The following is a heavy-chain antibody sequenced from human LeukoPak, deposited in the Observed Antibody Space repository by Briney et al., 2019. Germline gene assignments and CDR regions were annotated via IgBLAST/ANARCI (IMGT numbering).Heavy chain of an antibody. V-gene: IGHV3-20*04. CDR3: ARVPAGGYCSGGSCYVHYYYMDV. D-gene: IGHD2-15*01. CDR1: GFTFDDYG. CDR2: INWNGGST. J-gene: IGHJ6*03. Sequence: GGSLRLSCAASGFTFDDYGMSWVRQAPGKGLGWVSGINWNGGSTGYADSVKGRSTISRDNAKNSLYLQMNSLRAEDTALYYCARVPAGGYCSGGSCYVHYYYMDVWGEGTTVTVSS.